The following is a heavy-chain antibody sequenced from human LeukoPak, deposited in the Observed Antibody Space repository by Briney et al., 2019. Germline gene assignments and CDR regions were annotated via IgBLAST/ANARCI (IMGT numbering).Heavy chain of an antibody. J-gene: IGHJ4*02. CDR3: ARVSEEMATITFDY. CDR2: ISAYNGNT. D-gene: IGHD5-24*01. V-gene: IGHV1-18*01. CDR1: GYTFSSYD. Sequence: GASVQVSCKASGYTFSSYDISWVRQAPGQGLEWMEWISAYNGNTNYAQKLQGRVTMTTDTSTSTAYLELRSLRSDDTAVYYCARVSEEMATITFDYWGQGTLVTVSS.